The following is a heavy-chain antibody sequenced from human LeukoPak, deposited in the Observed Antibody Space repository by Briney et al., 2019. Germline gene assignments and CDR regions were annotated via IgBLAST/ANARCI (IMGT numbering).Heavy chain of an antibody. CDR3: VSFYETY. D-gene: IGHD2/OR15-2a*01. V-gene: IGHV3-74*01. CDR2: ISSDGTYT. CDR1: GFTFSSHL. Sequence: PGGSLRLSCAASGFTFSSHLMHWVRQAPGKGLVWVSRISSDGTYTNYADSVRGRFTISRDNAKNTLYLQMNSLGAEDTAVYYCVSFYETYWGRGTLVTVSS. J-gene: IGHJ4*02.